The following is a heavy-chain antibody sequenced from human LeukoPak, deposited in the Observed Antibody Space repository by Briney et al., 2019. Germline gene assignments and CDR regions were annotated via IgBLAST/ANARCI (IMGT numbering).Heavy chain of an antibody. V-gene: IGHV1-2*02. Sequence: ASVKVSCKASGYTFTGYCMHWVRQAPGQGLEWMGWINPNSGGTNYAQKFQGRVTMTRDTSISTAYMELRSLRSDDTAVYYCARVIVWFGELFGNFDYWGQGTLVTVSS. D-gene: IGHD3-10*01. CDR3: ARVIVWFGELFGNFDY. CDR2: INPNSGGT. CDR1: GYTFTGYC. J-gene: IGHJ4*02.